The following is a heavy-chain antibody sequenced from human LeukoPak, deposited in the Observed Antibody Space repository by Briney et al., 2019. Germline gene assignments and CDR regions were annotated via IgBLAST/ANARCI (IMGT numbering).Heavy chain of an antibody. CDR1: GFMFSDSD. CDR2: ITSSGRNI. J-gene: IGHJ4*02. V-gene: IGHV3-48*03. D-gene: IGHD3-10*01. CDR3: ASHFGSGGFGD. Sequence: PGGSLRLSCTASGFMFSDSDMNWVRQAPGKGLEWVSYITSSGRNIFYADAVKGRFTISRDNAKNSLYLQMNSLRAEDTAVYYCASHFGSGGFGDWGQGTLVTVSS.